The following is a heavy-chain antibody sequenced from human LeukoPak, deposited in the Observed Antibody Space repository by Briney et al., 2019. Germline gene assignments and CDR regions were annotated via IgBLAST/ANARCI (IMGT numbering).Heavy chain of an antibody. J-gene: IGHJ3*02. CDR2: IMPILDIA. D-gene: IGHD2-15*01. Sequence: ASVKVSCKASGGTFSSHSINWVRQAPGQGLEWMGKIMPILDIADYAEKFQGRVTMTADKSTITAYMELSSLRSEDTAIYYCARDGGGSYCTGGSCYSSDAFHIWGQGTVVTVSS. CDR3: ARDGGGSYCTGGSCYSSDAFHI. CDR1: GGTFSSHS. V-gene: IGHV1-69*04.